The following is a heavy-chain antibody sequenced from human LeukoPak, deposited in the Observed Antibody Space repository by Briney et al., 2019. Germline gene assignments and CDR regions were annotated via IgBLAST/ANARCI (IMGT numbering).Heavy chain of an antibody. J-gene: IGHJ4*02. CDR1: GDSINSGGSY. CDR3: AGLRNNFLFDY. D-gene: IGHD1/OR15-1a*01. Sequence: PSETLSLTCTVSGDSINSGGSYWSWIRPPAGKELEWIGRIYSSGSTNYNPSLKSRVTISLDTYKNQFSLELGSVTAADTAVYYCAGLRNNFLFDYWGQGTLATVSA. V-gene: IGHV4-61*02. CDR2: IYSSGST.